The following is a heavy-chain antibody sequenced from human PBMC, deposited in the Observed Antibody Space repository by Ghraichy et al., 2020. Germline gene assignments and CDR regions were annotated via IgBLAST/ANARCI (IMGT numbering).Heavy chain of an antibody. CDR3: VRRTLGAY. D-gene: IGHD3-16*01. J-gene: IGHJ4*02. V-gene: IGHV3-23*01. CDR1: GFTFSSYV. Sequence: GESLNISCAASGFTFSSYVMSWVRRAPGKGLEWVSTITGSGGNTYYADSVKGRFIISRDNSKNTLDLLMNSLRPEDTAVYYCVRRTLGAYWGQGTLVTVSS. CDR2: ITGSGGNT.